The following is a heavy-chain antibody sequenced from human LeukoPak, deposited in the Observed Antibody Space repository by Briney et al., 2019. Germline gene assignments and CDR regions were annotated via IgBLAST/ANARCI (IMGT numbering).Heavy chain of an antibody. CDR2: IIGSGSST. J-gene: IGHJ4*02. CDR3: AKDGSSSSRGNYFDY. V-gene: IGHV3-23*01. D-gene: IGHD6-6*01. CDR1: GFTFSSYG. Sequence: GGSLRLSCAASGFTFSSYGMSWVRQAPGEGLQWVSVIIGSGSSTYYADSVKGRFTISRDNSKNTLYLQMNSLRDEDTAVYYCAKDGSSSSRGNYFDYWGQGTLVTVSS.